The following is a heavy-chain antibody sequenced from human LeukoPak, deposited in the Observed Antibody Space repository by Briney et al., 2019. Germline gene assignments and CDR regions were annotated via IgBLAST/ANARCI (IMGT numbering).Heavy chain of an antibody. J-gene: IGHJ4*02. V-gene: IGHV3-74*01. Sequence: GGSLRLSCAASGFTFSSYWMSWVRQAPGKGLVWISRINSDGSSTSYADSVKGRFTISRDNAKNTLYLQMSSLRAEDTAVYYCARDRGSYPYYFDDWGQGTLVTVSS. D-gene: IGHD1-26*01. CDR1: GFTFSSYW. CDR3: ARDRGSYPYYFDD. CDR2: INSDGSST.